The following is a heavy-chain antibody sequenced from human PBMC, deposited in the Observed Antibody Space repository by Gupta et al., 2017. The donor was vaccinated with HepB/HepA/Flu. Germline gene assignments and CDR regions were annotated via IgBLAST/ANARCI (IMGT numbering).Heavy chain of an antibody. Sequence: QLQLQESRPGLVKPSETLSLPCTVPGGSISSRRYYWGWIRQPPGKGLEWIGSIYYSGSTYYNPSLKSRVTISVDTSKNQFSLKLSSVTAADTAVYYCARLGYSSTFDYWGQGTLVTVSS. CDR3: ARLGYSSTFDY. CDR1: GGSISSRRYY. J-gene: IGHJ4*02. CDR2: IYYSGST. V-gene: IGHV4-39*01. D-gene: IGHD6-13*01.